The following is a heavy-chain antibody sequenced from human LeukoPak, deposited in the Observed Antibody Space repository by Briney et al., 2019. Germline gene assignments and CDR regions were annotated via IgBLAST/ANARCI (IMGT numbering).Heavy chain of an antibody. Sequence: PSQTLSLTCTVSGGSISSGGYYWSWIRQHPGKGLGWIGYIYYSRSHYYNPYLQSRVTISVDTSKHHFSLQLSSVTAADTAVYYCARGGGGVIAARPDRRHHWFDPWGQGTLVTVSS. CDR2: IYYSRSH. D-gene: IGHD6-6*01. CDR1: GGSISSGGYY. CDR3: ARGGGGVIAARPDRRHHWFDP. J-gene: IGHJ5*02. V-gene: IGHV4-31*03.